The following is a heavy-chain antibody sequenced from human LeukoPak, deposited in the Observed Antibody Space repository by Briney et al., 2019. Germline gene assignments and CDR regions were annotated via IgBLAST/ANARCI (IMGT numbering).Heavy chain of an antibody. CDR3: ARVTPAAKLALYYYMDV. D-gene: IGHD2-2*01. CDR1: GYTFTSYG. Sequence: ASVKVSCKASGYTFTSYGISWVRQAPGQGPEWMGWISAYNGNTNYAQKLQGRVTMITDTSTSTAYMELRSLRSDDTAVYYCARVTPAAKLALYYYMDVWGKGTTATVSS. J-gene: IGHJ6*03. V-gene: IGHV1-18*01. CDR2: ISAYNGNT.